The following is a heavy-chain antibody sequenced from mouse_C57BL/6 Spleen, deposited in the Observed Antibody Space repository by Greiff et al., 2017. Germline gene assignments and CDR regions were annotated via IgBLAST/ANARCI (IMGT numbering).Heavy chain of an antibody. D-gene: IGHD2-4*01. J-gene: IGHJ2*01. CDR1: GYSITSGYY. Sequence: EVKLVESGPGLVKPSQSLSLTCSVTGYSITSGYYWNWIRQFPGNKLEWMGYISYDGSNNYNPSLKNRISITRDTSKNQFFLKLNSVTTEDTATYYCAREGVYYDYDYFDYWGQGTTLTVSS. V-gene: IGHV3-6*01. CDR2: ISYDGSN. CDR3: AREGVYYDYDYFDY.